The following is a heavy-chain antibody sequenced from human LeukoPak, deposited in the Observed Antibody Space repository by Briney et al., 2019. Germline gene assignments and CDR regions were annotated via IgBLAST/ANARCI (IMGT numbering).Heavy chain of an antibody. CDR1: GFTFSDYG. J-gene: IGHJ3*02. CDR3: AKDAGSYFATDPFDI. CDR2: ISGSGQSI. V-gene: IGHV3-23*01. Sequence: GGSLRLSCAGSGFTFSDYGVNWVRQAPGKGLEWVSVISGSGQSIHYADSVKGRFTISRDNSKNTVYLQMNSLRAEDTALYYCAKDAGSYFATDPFDIWGPGTLVTVSS. D-gene: IGHD2/OR15-2a*01.